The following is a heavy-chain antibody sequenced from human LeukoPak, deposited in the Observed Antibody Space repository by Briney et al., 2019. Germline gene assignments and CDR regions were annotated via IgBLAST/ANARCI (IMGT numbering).Heavy chain of an antibody. D-gene: IGHD5-12*01. CDR3: ASVPGVATDLNFDY. CDR1: GFTFSSYA. J-gene: IGHJ4*02. CDR2: ISGDGAST. V-gene: IGHV3-23*01. Sequence: GGSLRLSCAASGFTFSSYAMSWVRQAPGKGLEWVTAISGDGASTYYADSVKGRFTFSRDNSKNTLYLQMNSLRAEDMAVYYCASVPGVATDLNFDYWGQGTLVTVSS.